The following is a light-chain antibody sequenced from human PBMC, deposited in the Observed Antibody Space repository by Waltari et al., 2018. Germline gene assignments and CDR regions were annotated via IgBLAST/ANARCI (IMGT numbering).Light chain of an antibody. V-gene: IGLV3-25*03. CDR3: QSADISGSYV. Sequence: SYELTQPPSVSVSPGQTATNTCSGDALPNQYTYWYQQKSGQAPMLVIYKDSARPSGIPERFSGSSSGTTATLTISGVRAEDEADYYCQSADISGSYVFGPGTQVFVL. J-gene: IGLJ1*01. CDR1: ALPNQY. CDR2: KDS.